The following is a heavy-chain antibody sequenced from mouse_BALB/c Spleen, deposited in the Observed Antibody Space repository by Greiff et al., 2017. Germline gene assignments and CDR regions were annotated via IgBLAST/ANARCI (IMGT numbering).Heavy chain of an antibody. Sequence: EVQLQQSGPELVKPGASVKISCKASGYTFTDYNMHWVKQSHGKSLEWIGYIYPYNGGTGYNQKFKSKATLTVDNSSSTAYMERRSLTSEDSAVYYCARSGFITTVVADYWGQGTTLTVSS. CDR1: GYTFTDYN. D-gene: IGHD1-1*01. CDR3: ARSGFITTVVADY. V-gene: IGHV1S29*02. CDR2: IYPYNGGT. J-gene: IGHJ2*01.